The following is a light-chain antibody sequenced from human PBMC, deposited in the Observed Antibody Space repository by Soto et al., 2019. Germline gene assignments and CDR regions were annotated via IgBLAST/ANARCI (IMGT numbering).Light chain of an antibody. V-gene: IGLV2-14*03. CDR3: SSYTSSSTYV. CDR2: DVR. J-gene: IGLJ1*01. CDR1: SSDVGGYSY. Sequence: QSALTQPASVSGSPGQSIAISCTGSSSDVGGYSYVSWYQQHPGKAPKLMIYDVRNRPSGVSSRFSGSKSGNTASLTISGLQAEDEADYYCSSYTSSSTYVFGTGTKLTVL.